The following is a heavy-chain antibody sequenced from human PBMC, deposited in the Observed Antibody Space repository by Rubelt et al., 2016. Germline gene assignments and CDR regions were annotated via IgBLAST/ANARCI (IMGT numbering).Heavy chain of an antibody. CDR3: ARDLGQDVGYSYGYDY. J-gene: IGHJ4*02. D-gene: IGHD5-18*01. V-gene: IGHV4-59*01. Sequence: QVQLQESGPGLVKPSETLSLTCTVSGGPISHYYWNWIRQPPGKGLEWIGYIYSSGSTNYNPSLKSRVTISVDTSKNQFSLRLTSVTAADTAVYYCARDLGQDVGYSYGYDYWGQGTLVTVSS. CDR1: GGPISHYY. CDR2: IYSSGST.